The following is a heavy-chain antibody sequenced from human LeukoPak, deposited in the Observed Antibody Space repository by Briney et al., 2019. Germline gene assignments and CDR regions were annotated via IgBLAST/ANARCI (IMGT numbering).Heavy chain of an antibody. CDR3: ARGPPPDFDC. V-gene: IGHV4-4*07. CDR1: GGSISDYY. CDR2: IYTTGST. Sequence: SETLSLTCTVSGGSISDYYWSWIRQPAGKGLEWIGRIYTTGSTDYNPSLKRRVTMSVDTSKNQFSLKLSSVTAADTAVYYCARGPPPDFDCWGQGTLVTVSS. J-gene: IGHJ4*02.